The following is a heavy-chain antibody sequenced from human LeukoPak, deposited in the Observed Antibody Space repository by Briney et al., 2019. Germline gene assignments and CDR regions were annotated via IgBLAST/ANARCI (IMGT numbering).Heavy chain of an antibody. CDR1: GGTFSSYA. J-gene: IGHJ6*02. CDR2: IIPIFGTA. CDR3: ARDRNYIVVVPAAMAYYYYGMDV. Sequence: SVKVSCKASGGTFSSYAISWVRQAPGQGLEWMGGIIPIFGTANYAQKFQGRVTITADESTSTAYMELSSLRTEDTAVYYCARDRNYIVVVPAAMAYYYYGMDVWGQGTTVTVSS. D-gene: IGHD2-2*01. V-gene: IGHV1-69*13.